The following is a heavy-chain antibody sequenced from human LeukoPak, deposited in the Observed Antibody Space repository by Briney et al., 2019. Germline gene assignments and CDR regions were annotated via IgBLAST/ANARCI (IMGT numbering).Heavy chain of an antibody. J-gene: IGHJ3*02. D-gene: IGHD4-17*01. CDR3: AKDRYGDYGPFDN. CDR1: GFTFSSYG. CDR2: ISYDGSNK. V-gene: IGHV3-30*18. Sequence: PGGSLRLSCAASGFTFSSYGMHWVRQAPGKGLEWVTVISYDGSNKYYADSVKGRFTISRDNSKNTLSLQMNSVRPDDTAVYYCAKDRYGDYGPFDNWGQGTMVTVSS.